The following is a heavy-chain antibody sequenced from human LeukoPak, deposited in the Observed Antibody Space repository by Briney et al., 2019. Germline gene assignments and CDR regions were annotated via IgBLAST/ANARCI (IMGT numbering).Heavy chain of an antibody. CDR3: ARESDLPGSGSPLNWFDP. V-gene: IGHV1-18*01. Sequence: GASVKVSCKASGYTFTSYGISWVRQAPGQGLEWMGWISAYNGNTNYPQKLQGRVTMTTDTSTSTAYMELRSLRSDDTAVYYCARESDLPGSGSPLNWFDPWGQGTLVTVSS. J-gene: IGHJ5*02. CDR1: GYTFTSYG. D-gene: IGHD3-10*01. CDR2: ISAYNGNT.